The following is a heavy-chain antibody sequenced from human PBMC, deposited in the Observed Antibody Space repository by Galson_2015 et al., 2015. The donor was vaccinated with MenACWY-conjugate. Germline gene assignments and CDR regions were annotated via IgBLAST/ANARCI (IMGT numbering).Heavy chain of an antibody. J-gene: IGHJ4*02. D-gene: IGHD2-2*02. Sequence: SLRLSCAAYGFTFSGFWMGWVRQSPGKGLERMANIKEDGGEKYYVDSVKGRFTISRDNAKNSVYLQMNSLRAEDTAVYYCARRGYKARYFDYWGQGALVTVSS. CDR1: GFTFSGFW. CDR2: IKEDGGEK. CDR3: ARRGYKARYFDY. V-gene: IGHV3-7*03.